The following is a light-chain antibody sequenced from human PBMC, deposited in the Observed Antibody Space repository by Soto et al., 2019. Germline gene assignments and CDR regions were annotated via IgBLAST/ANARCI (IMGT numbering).Light chain of an antibody. V-gene: IGKV3-15*01. J-gene: IGKJ1*01. CDR3: QQYTNWPWT. CDR1: QTISGT. CDR2: GAS. Sequence: IVMTQAPATLSVSPGGSATLSCRTSQTISGTLAWYQQKPGQAPRLLIHGASTRAPGFPARFSGSGSVTDFTLTISSLQSEDFAVYYCQQYTNWPWTFGQGTKVDI.